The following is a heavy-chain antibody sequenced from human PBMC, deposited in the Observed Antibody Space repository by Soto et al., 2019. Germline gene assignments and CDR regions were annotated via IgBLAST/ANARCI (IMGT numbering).Heavy chain of an antibody. CDR1: GFTFSSYG. CDR3: VPGFDY. Sequence: PGGSLRLSCPASGFTFSSYGMHWVRQAPGKGLEWVAVISYDGSNKYYADSVKGRFTISRDNSKNSLYLQMNSLRVEDTAVYYCVPGFDYWGQGTLVTVSS. CDR2: ISYDGSNK. V-gene: IGHV3-30*03. J-gene: IGHJ4*02.